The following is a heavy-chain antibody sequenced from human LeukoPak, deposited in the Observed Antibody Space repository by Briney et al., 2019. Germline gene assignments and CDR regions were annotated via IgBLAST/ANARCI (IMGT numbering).Heavy chain of an antibody. D-gene: IGHD1-26*01. CDR2: INPNSGGT. CDR3: ARGVGATLGYFDY. V-gene: IGHV1-2*02. J-gene: IGHJ4*02. CDR1: GYTFTGYY. Sequence: ASVKVSCKASGYTFTGYYMHWVRQAPGQGLEWMGWINPNSGGTNYAQKLQGRVTMTTDTSTSTAYMELRSLRSDDTAVYYCARGVGATLGYFDYWGQGTLVTVSS.